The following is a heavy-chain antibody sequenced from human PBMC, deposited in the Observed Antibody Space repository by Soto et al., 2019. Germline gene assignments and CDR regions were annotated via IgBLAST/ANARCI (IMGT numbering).Heavy chain of an antibody. Sequence: QLQLQESGSGLVKPSQTLSLTCAVSGASISSGGYSWSWIRQPPGKGLEWIGYMYHSGSTYYNPSLKSRVTISVDRSKSQFSLNLNSVTAADTAVYYSAKYGGKNAFDMWGQGTMVTVSS. CDR3: AKYGGKNAFDM. V-gene: IGHV4-30-2*01. CDR1: GASISSGGYS. J-gene: IGHJ3*02. CDR2: MYHSGST. D-gene: IGHD4-17*01.